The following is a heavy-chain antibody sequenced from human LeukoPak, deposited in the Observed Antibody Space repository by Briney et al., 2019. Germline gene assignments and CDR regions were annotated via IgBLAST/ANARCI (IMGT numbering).Heavy chain of an antibody. CDR3: ARVVDTHFDY. Sequence: PGGSLRLSCAASGFTFSNYAMHWVRQAPGKGLEWVAVVWYDGSNKYYADSVKGRFTISRDNSKNTLYLQMNSLRAEDTAVYYCARVVDTHFDYWGQGTLVTVSS. D-gene: IGHD5-18*01. CDR2: VWYDGSNK. V-gene: IGHV3-33*01. CDR1: GFTFSNYA. J-gene: IGHJ4*02.